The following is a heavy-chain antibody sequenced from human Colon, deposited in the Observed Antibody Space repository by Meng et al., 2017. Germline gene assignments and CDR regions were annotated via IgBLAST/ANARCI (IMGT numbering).Heavy chain of an antibody. Sequence: EVQLVESGGGLVHPGGSQRLSCAASGFTVSSKYMTGVLQAPGKGLEWVSVIYSDGSTYYADSVKGRFTISRHNSRNTLHLQMNGLRPENTAFYYCASAPSLGAAIDYWGQGTLVTVSS. CDR3: ASAPSLGAAIDY. CDR1: GFTVSSKY. CDR2: IYSDGST. V-gene: IGHV3-53*04. D-gene: IGHD1-26*01. J-gene: IGHJ4*02.